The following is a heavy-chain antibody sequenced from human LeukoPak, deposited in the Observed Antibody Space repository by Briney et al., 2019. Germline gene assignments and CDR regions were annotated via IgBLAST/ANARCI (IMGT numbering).Heavy chain of an antibody. CDR3: ARDMSYYDSSGYYYVLAAFDI. D-gene: IGHD3-22*01. J-gene: IGHJ3*02. CDR1: GYTFTGYY. Sequence: ASEKVSCKASGYTFTGYYMHWVRQAPAQGHECMGWLNHNSGGTNYAQKFQGRVTMTRDTSISTAYMELSRLRSDDTAVYYCARDMSYYDSSGYYYVLAAFDIWGQGTMVTVSS. V-gene: IGHV1-2*02. CDR2: LNHNSGGT.